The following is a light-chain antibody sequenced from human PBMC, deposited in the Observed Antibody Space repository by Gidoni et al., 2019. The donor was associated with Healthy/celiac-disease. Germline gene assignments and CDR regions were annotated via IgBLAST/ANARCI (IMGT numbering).Light chain of an antibody. CDR3: QQSYSTPYT. V-gene: IGKV1-39*01. J-gene: IGKJ2*01. Sequence: RVTITCRASQSISSYLNWYQQNPGPAPKLLSYAASSLQSGVPSRFSGSGSETDFTLTIRSLQPEDFATYHCQQSYSTPYTFGQGTKLEIK. CDR2: AAS. CDR1: QSISSY.